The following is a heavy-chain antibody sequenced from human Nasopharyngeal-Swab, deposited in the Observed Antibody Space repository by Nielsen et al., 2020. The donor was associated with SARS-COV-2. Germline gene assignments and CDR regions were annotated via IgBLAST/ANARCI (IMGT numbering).Heavy chain of an antibody. J-gene: IGHJ4*02. CDR2: IYYSGST. CDR1: GGSFSDYY. Sequence: SETLSLTCAVYGGSFSDYYWSWIRQPPGKGLEWIGYIYYSGSTYYNPSLKSRVTISVDTSKNQFSLKLSSVTAADTAVYYCARESGDSSISYYFDYWGQGTLVTVSS. D-gene: IGHD4-17*01. V-gene: IGHV4-30-4*01. CDR3: ARESGDSSISYYFDY.